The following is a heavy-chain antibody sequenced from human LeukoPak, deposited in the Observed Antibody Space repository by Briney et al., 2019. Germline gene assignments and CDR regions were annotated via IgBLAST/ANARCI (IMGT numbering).Heavy chain of an antibody. V-gene: IGHV1-3*01. CDR1: GYTFTSYA. CDR3: ARGGVGATIDY. Sequence: ASVKISCKASGYTFTSYAIHWVRQAPGQRLEWMGWINAGNGNTKYSQKFQGRVTITRDTSASTAYMELSSLRSEDTAVYYCARGGVGATIDYWGQGTLVTVSS. J-gene: IGHJ4*02. D-gene: IGHD1-26*01. CDR2: INAGNGNT.